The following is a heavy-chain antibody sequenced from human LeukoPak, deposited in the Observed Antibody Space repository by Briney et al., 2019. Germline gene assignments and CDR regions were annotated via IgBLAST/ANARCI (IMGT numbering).Heavy chain of an antibody. Sequence: PSETLSLTCTVSGYSISSGYYWGWIRQPPGKGLEWIGSIYHSGSTYYNPSLKSRVTISVDTSKNQSSLKLSSVTAADTAVYYCARSGWLQKGYYYYYMDVWGKGTTVTISS. V-gene: IGHV4-38-2*02. CDR1: GYSISSGYY. J-gene: IGHJ6*03. CDR2: IYHSGST. D-gene: IGHD5-24*01. CDR3: ARSGWLQKGYYYYYMDV.